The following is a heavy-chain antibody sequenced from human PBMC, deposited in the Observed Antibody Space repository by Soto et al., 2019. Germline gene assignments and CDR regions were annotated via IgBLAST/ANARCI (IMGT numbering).Heavy chain of an antibody. CDR2: ISGSGGST. Sequence: GGSLILSCAASGFTFSSYAMSWVRQAPGKGLEWVSAISGSGGSTYYADSVKGRFTISRDNSKNTLYLQMNSLRAEDTAVYYCAKAYYYDFWSSYFFDYWGQGTLVTVSS. J-gene: IGHJ4*02. V-gene: IGHV3-23*01. CDR3: AKAYYYDFWSSYFFDY. CDR1: GFTFSSYA. D-gene: IGHD3-3*01.